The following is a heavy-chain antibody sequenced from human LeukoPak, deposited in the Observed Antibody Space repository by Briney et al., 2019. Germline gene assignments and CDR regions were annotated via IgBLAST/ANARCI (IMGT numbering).Heavy chain of an antibody. CDR3: AGSCGGDCYSNFDY. J-gene: IGHJ4*02. V-gene: IGHV3-30-3*01. CDR2: ISYDGSNK. D-gene: IGHD2-21*02. CDR1: GFTFSSYA. Sequence: GRSLRLSCAASGFTFSSYAMHWVRQAPGKGLEWVAVISYDGSNKYYADSVRGRFTISRDNSKNTLYLQMNSPRAEDTAVYYCAGSCGGDCYSNFDYWGQGTLVTVSS.